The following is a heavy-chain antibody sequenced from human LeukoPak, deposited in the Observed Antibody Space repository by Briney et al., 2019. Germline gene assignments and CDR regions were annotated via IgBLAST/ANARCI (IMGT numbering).Heavy chain of an antibody. CDR1: GGSISSSSYY. D-gene: IGHD6-13*01. CDR3: ARGGAAAGLFDY. J-gene: IGHJ4*02. V-gene: IGHV4-39*07. Sequence: SETLSLTCTVSGGSISSSSYYWGWIRQPPGKGLEWIGSIYYSGSTYYNPSLKSRVTISVDTSKNQFSLKLSSVTAADTAVYYCARGGAAAGLFDYWGQGTLVTVSS. CDR2: IYYSGST.